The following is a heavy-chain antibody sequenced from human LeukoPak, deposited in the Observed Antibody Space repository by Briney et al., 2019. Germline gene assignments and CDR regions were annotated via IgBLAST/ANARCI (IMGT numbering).Heavy chain of an antibody. Sequence: ASVKVSCKASGGTFSSYAISWVRQAPGQGLEWMGRIIPILGIANYAQKFQGRVTITADKSTSTAYMELSSLRSEDTAVYYCARGSRLGELSPPDYWGQGTLVTVSS. J-gene: IGHJ4*02. V-gene: IGHV1-69*04. CDR2: IIPILGIA. CDR3: ARGSRLGELSPPDY. CDR1: GGTFSSYA. D-gene: IGHD3-16*02.